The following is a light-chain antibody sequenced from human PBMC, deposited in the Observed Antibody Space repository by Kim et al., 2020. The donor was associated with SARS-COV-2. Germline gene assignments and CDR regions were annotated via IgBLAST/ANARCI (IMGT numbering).Light chain of an antibody. V-gene: IGLV1-44*01. CDR3: AAWDESRDGWV. Sequence: GGRVTISCSGSSSNIGGNTVNWYRQLPGMSPTLLIYWDNQRPSGVPERFSGSRSGTSASLSISGLQTEDEADYHCAAWDESRDGWVFGGGTQLTVL. CDR2: WDN. CDR1: SSNIGGNT. J-gene: IGLJ3*02.